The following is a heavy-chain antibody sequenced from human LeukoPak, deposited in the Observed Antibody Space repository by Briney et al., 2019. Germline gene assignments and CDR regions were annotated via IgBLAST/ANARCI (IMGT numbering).Heavy chain of an antibody. CDR1: GYTFTGYY. J-gene: IGHJ4*02. CDR2: INPNSGGT. Sequence: RASVKVSCKASGYTFTGYYMHWVRQAPGQGLEWMGWINPNSGGTNYAQKFQGRVTMTRDTSISTAYMELSRLRSDDTAVYYCVRERVGAPFDYWGQGTLVTVSS. V-gene: IGHV1-2*02. CDR3: VRERVGAPFDY. D-gene: IGHD1-26*01.